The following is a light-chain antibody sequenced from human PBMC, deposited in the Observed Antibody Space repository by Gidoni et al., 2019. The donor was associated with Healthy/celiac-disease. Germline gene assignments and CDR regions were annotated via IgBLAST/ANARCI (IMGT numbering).Light chain of an antibody. CDR2: DAS. CDR1: QSVRSY. J-gene: IGKJ4*01. Sequence: EIVLTQSPATLSLSPGERATLSCRASQSVRSYLAWYQQKPGQAPRLLIYDASNRATGIPARFSGRGSGTDFTLTIRSLEPEDFAVYYCQQRSNWPPALTFGGGTKVEIK. V-gene: IGKV3-11*01. CDR3: QQRSNWPPALT.